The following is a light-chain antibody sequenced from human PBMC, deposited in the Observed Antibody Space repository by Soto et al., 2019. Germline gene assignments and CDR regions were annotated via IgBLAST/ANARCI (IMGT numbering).Light chain of an antibody. CDR3: QQYNNWPPT. Sequence: ELVMTQSPATLSVSPGERATLSCRASQSVSGNLAWYQQKNGQAPRLLVDGESTRATGIPARFSGGGSGTEFTLTVSSLQSEDFAVYYCQQYNNWPPTFGQGTKLEIK. J-gene: IGKJ2*01. CDR2: GES. CDR1: QSVSGN. V-gene: IGKV3-15*01.